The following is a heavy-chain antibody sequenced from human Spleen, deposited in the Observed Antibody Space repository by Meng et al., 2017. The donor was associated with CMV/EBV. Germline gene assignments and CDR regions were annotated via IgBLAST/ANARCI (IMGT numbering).Heavy chain of an antibody. CDR1: FTAYH. D-gene: IGHD2-2*02. Sequence: FTAYHMHWGRKAPGQWLEWMGWINTNSGATNYAQKFQGRVTMTRDTSITTAYMNLSRLTSDDTAVYYCAKGHCSSSSCYTDLGLIDYWGQGTLVTVSS. CDR3: AKGHCSSSSCYTDLGLIDY. CDR2: INTNSGAT. V-gene: IGHV1-2*02. J-gene: IGHJ4*02.